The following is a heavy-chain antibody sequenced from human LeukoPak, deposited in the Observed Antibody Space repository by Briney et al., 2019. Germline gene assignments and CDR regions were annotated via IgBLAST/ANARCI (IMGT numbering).Heavy chain of an antibody. CDR3: ARSSAVQIIDY. CDR1: GFTFSSYE. J-gene: IGHJ4*02. D-gene: IGHD3-10*01. Sequence: GGSLRLSCSASGFTFSSYEMNWVRQAPGKGLEWVSYISSSGSTIHYAHSVKGRFTISRDNAKNSLYLQMYSLRAEDTAAYYCARSSAVQIIDYWGQGTMVTVSS. V-gene: IGHV3-48*03. CDR2: ISSSGSTI.